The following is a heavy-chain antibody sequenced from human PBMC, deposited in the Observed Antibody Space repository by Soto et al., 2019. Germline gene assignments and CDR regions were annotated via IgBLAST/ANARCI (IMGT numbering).Heavy chain of an antibody. CDR1: DTSFSGYY. J-gene: IGHJ4*02. Sequence: AVYDTSFSGYYWSWIRQPPGKGLEWIGEIFHGGSTDYSPSLKSRVTISVDTSKNQFSLELSSVTAADTAVYYCARPHYDSNTFYSFFDHWGQGTLVTVSS. V-gene: IGHV4-34*12. CDR3: ARPHYDSNTFYSFFDH. CDR2: IFHGGST. D-gene: IGHD3-22*01.